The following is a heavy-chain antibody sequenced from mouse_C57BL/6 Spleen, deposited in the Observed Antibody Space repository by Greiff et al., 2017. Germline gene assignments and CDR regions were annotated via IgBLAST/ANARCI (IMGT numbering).Heavy chain of an antibody. CDR2: IWSGGST. CDR1: GFSLTSYG. Sequence: QVQLQQSGPGLVQPSQSLSITCTVSGFSLTSYGVHWVRQSPGKGLEWLGVIWSGGSTDYNAAFISRLSISKDNSKSQVIFKMNSLQADDTAIYYCARNGRSGYAMDYWGQGTSVTVSS. V-gene: IGHV2-2*01. CDR3: ARNGRSGYAMDY. J-gene: IGHJ4*01.